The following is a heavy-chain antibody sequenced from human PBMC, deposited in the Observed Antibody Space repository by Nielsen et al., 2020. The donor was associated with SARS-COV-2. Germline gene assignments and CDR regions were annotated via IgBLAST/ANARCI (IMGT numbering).Heavy chain of an antibody. CDR1: GFTFSSYA. CDR2: ISGSGGST. J-gene: IGHJ6*02. Sequence: GESLKISCAASGFTFSSYAMSWVRQASGKGLEWVSAISGSGGSTYYADSVKGRFTISRDNSKNTLYLQMNSLRAEDTAVYYCARDPGGMDVWGQGTTVTVSS. CDR3: ARDPGGMDV. D-gene: IGHD1-26*01. V-gene: IGHV3-23*01.